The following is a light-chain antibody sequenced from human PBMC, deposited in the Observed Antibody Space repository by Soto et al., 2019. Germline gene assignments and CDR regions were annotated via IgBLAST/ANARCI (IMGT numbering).Light chain of an antibody. CDR3: QQSYTTPRFT. CDR2: AAL. CDR1: QSISFY. V-gene: IGKV1-39*01. J-gene: IGKJ3*01. Sequence: DIQMTQSPSSLSAYVGDRVTISCRASQSISFYLNWYRQRPGKAPELLIYAALTLHHGVPSRFSGRGSGTDFTLTITTLQPEDFATYYCQQSYTTPRFTFGPGTKVDV.